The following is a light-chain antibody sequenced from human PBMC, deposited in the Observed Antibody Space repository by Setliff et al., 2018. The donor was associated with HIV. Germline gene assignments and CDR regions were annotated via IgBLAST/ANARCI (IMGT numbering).Light chain of an antibody. Sequence: QSALTQPASVSGSPGQSITISCTGSATDVGNYESVSWYQHHPGEVPKLIIYDVNKRPSGISNRFSGSKTGNSASLTISGLHTEDEADYYCRSYVFGDTWMFGGGTKVTVL. CDR1: ATDVGNYES. CDR2: DVN. V-gene: IGLV2-23*02. J-gene: IGLJ3*02. CDR3: RSYVFGDTWM.